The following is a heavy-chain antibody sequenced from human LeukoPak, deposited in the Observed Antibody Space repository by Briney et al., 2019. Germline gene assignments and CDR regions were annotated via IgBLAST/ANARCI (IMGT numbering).Heavy chain of an antibody. CDR3: ARDKTGTMLADY. CDR1: GFTFSSYA. D-gene: IGHD1-7*01. V-gene: IGHV3-30-3*01. J-gene: IGHJ4*02. CDR2: ISYDGNNK. Sequence: PGGSLRLSCAASGFTFSSYAIHWVRQAPGKGLEWAAVISYDGNNKYFADSVKGRFTISRDNSKNTLYLQMNSLRAEDTAVYYCARDKTGTMLADYWGQGTLVTVSS.